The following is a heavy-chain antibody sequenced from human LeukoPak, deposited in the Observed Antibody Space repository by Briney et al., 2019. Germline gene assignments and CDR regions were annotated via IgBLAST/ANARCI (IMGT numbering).Heavy chain of an antibody. V-gene: IGHV3-7*05. CDR2: IKQDGSEK. J-gene: IGHJ5*02. CDR1: GFTFSSYW. D-gene: IGHD3-3*01. Sequence: PGGSLRLSCAASGFTFSSYWMSWVRQAPGKGLEWVAHIKQDGSEKYYVDSVKGRFTISRDNAKNSLYLQMNSLRAEDTAVYYCARDRYYDFWSAYPRGLDPWGQGTLVTVSS. CDR3: ARDRYYDFWSAYPRGLDP.